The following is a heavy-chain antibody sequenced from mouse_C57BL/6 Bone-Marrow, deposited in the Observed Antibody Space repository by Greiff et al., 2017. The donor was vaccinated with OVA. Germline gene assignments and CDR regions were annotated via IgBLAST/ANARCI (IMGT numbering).Heavy chain of an antibody. J-gene: IGHJ1*03. Sequence: VQLQQSGPELVKPGASVKISCKASGYSFTDYNMNWVKQSNGKSLEWIGGINPNYGTTSYNQKFKGKATLTVDQSSSTAYMQLNSLTSEDSAVYYCAFYYGSSYRYFDVWGTGTTVTVSA. CDR2: INPNYGTT. D-gene: IGHD1-1*01. CDR1: GYSFTDYN. V-gene: IGHV1-39*01. CDR3: AFYYGSSYRYFDV.